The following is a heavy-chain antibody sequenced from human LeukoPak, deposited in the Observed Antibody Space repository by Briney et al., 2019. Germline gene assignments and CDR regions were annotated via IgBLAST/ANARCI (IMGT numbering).Heavy chain of an antibody. J-gene: IGHJ4*02. CDR3: AKDQYGGKLSPDFDY. CDR2: ISYDGSNK. D-gene: IGHD4-23*01. Sequence: PGGSLRLSCAASGFTFSSYGMHWVRQAPGKGLEWVAVISYDGSNKYYADSVKGRFTISRDNSKNTLYLQMNSLRAEDTAVYYCAKDQYGGKLSPDFDYWGQGTLVTVSS. CDR1: GFTFSSYG. V-gene: IGHV3-30*18.